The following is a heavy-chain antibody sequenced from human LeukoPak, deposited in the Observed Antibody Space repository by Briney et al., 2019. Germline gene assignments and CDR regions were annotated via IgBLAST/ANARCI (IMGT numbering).Heavy chain of an antibody. V-gene: IGHV4-59*08. D-gene: IGHD3-22*01. CDR2: IYYSGST. Sequence: SETLSLTCTVSGGSMSSYYWSWIRQPPGKGLEWIGYIYYSGSTNYNPSLKSRVTISVDTSKNQFSLKLSSVTAADTAVYYCARSTQYYYDSSGYRDAFDIWGQGTMVTVSS. J-gene: IGHJ3*02. CDR3: ARSTQYYYDSSGYRDAFDI. CDR1: GGSMSSYY.